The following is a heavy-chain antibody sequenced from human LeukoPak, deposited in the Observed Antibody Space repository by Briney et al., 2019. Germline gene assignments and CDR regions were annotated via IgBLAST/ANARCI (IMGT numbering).Heavy chain of an antibody. CDR2: IHSDGTT. CDR1: GFTVSNNY. V-gene: IGHV3-53*01. CDR3: ARGSRGAFDI. Sequence: GGSLRLSCAASGFTVSNNYMNWVHQAPGKGLEWVSLIHSDGTTYYADSVKGRFTISRDNSKNTLYLQMNSLRAEDTAVYYCARGSRGAFDIWGQGTMVTVSS. J-gene: IGHJ3*02.